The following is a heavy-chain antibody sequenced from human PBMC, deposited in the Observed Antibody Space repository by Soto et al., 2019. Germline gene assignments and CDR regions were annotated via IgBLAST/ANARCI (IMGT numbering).Heavy chain of an antibody. CDR3: AKGPEYDILTGCDY. CDR1: GFTFSLSA. V-gene: IGHV3-23*01. D-gene: IGHD3-9*01. Sequence: EVQLLESGGGFVQPGESLRLSCAASGFTFSLSAMSWVRQAPGRGLDWVSSLSGGGSTTDYADSVKGRFTISRDNSKNTVHLQTNSLRAEDMAVYYCAKGPEYDILTGCDYWGQGALVTVSS. J-gene: IGHJ4*02. CDR2: LSGGGSTT.